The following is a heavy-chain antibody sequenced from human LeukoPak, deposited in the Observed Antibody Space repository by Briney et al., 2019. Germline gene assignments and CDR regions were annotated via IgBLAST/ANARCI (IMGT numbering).Heavy chain of an antibody. CDR2: IIPIFGTA. CDR1: GGTFTSYA. Sequence: SVKVSCKASGGTFTSYAISWVRQAPGQGLGWMGRIIPIFGTANYTQKFQGRVTITTDESKSTAYMELSSLRSEDTAVYYCARSTMYYYDSSGRADYWGQGTLVTVSS. J-gene: IGHJ4*02. V-gene: IGHV1-69*05. D-gene: IGHD3-22*01. CDR3: ARSTMYYYDSSGRADY.